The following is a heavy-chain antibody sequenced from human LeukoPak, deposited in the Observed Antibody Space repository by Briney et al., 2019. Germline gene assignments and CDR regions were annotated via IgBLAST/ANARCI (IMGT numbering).Heavy chain of an antibody. J-gene: IGHJ5*01. CDR2: IYNGRTT. D-gene: IGHD4-23*01. V-gene: IGHV4-39*01. CDR1: GGSISSINHH. Sequence: SETLSLTYTVSGGSISSINHHWGWVRQSPGKDLEWIGSIYNGRTTFSNPSLNSRVTISIVTSKNQFSLQLNSVTAADTAVYYCVRHDGRSGGTMGAFDSWGQGSLVTVSS. CDR3: VRHDGRSGGTMGAFDS.